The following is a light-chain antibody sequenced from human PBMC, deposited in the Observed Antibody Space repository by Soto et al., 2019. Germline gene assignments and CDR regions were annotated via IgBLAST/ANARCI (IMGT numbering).Light chain of an antibody. CDR2: GAS. CDR1: QSFSSSY. V-gene: IGKV3-20*01. J-gene: IGKJ1*01. CDR3: QQYGSSPQT. Sequence: IMLKQSPGTLSLYTGERATLSCRASQSFSSSYLAWYQQKPGQAPRLLIYGASSRATGIPVRFSGSGSGTDFTLTISRLEPEDFAVYYCQQYGSSPQTFGQVTNVDNK.